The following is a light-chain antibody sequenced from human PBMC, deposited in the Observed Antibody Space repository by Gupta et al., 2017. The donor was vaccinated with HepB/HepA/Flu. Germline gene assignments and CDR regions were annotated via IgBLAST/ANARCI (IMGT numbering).Light chain of an antibody. V-gene: IGLV1-51*02. CDR1: SSNIGNNY. Sequence: QSVLTQPPSVSAALGQKVTISCSGSSSNIGNNYVSWYQQLPGSAPKLLIYEDNKRPSGIPDRFSGSKSGTSATLCITVLQTGDEADYYCGTWDSSLSAAVFGGGTELTVL. CDR3: GTWDSSLSAAV. J-gene: IGLJ2*01. CDR2: EDN.